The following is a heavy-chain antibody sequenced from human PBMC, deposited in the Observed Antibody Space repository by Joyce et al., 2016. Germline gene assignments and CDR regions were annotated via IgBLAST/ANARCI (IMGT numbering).Heavy chain of an antibody. CDR3: AKDGRFLEWASYYDYYYMDV. CDR2: INPNGGST. CDR1: GYSFSSYY. J-gene: IGHJ6*03. V-gene: IGHV1-46*01. Sequence: QVQLVQSGAEVKKPGASVKVSCKASGYSFSSYYMHWVRQAPGQGLEWMGVINPNGGSTNYAQKFQGRVTMTRDTSTSTGYMAMSSLRSEDTAVYYCAKDGRFLEWASYYDYYYMDVWGKGTAVTVFS. D-gene: IGHD3-3*01.